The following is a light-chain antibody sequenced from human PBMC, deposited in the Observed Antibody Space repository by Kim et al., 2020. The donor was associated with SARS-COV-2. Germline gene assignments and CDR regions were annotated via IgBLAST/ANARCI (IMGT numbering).Light chain of an antibody. Sequence: CTLSSGYSHYKVDWYQQRPGKGPRFVMRVGTGGIVGSKGDGIPDRFSVLGSGLNRYLTIKNIQEADEGHYHCGTDDGTGFNFVTVFGGGTQLTVL. J-gene: IGLJ2*01. V-gene: IGLV9-49*01. CDR3: GTDDGTGFNFVTV. CDR1: SGYSHYK. CDR2: VGTGGIVG.